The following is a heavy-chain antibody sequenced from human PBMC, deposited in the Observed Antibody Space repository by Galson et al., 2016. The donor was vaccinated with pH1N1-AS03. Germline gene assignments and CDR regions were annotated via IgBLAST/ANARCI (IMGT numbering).Heavy chain of an antibody. CDR3: ARATGGFSYGTPFFDS. CDR2: IYYSGRT. D-gene: IGHD5-18*01. Sequence: SETLSLTCTVSGASISSDIYYWGWIRQPPGKGLGWIGSIYYSGRTYYKPSLKSRVTISVDTSKNQVSLKLSSVTAADTAVYYCARATGGFSYGTPFFDSWGQGTLVTVSS. CDR1: GASISSDIYY. V-gene: IGHV4-39*07. J-gene: IGHJ4*02.